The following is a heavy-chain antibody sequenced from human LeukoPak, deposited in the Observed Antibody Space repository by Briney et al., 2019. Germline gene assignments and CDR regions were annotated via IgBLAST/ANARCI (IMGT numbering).Heavy chain of an antibody. CDR1: GGSISSGDYY. CDR3: ARDVNYCSSTSCSLGMDV. CDR2: IYYSGST. J-gene: IGHJ6*02. V-gene: IGHV4-30-4*01. Sequence: SQTLSLTCTVSGGSISSGDYYWSWIRQPPGTGLEWIGYIYYSGSTYHNPSLKSRVTISVDTSKNQFSLKLSSVTAADTAVYYCARDVNYCSSTSCSLGMDVWGQGTTVTVSS. D-gene: IGHD2-2*01.